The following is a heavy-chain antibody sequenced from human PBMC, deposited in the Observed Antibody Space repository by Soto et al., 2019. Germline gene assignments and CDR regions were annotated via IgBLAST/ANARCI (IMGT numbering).Heavy chain of an antibody. CDR1: GFTFSGSA. J-gene: IGHJ4*02. Sequence: EVQLVESGGGLVQPGGSLKLSCAASGFTFSGSAMHWVRQASGKGLEWVGRIRSKANSYATAYAASVKGRFTISRDDSKNTAYLQMNSLKTEDTAVYYCTLLTFGGVIVIRSYWGQGTLVTVSS. V-gene: IGHV3-73*02. CDR2: IRSKANSYAT. CDR3: TLLTFGGVIVIRSY. D-gene: IGHD3-16*02.